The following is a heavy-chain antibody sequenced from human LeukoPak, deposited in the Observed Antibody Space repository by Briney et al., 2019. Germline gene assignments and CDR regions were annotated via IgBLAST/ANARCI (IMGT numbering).Heavy chain of an antibody. V-gene: IGHV4-59*01. D-gene: IGHD3-10*01. CDR2: IFYTGSS. Sequence: PSETLSLTCTVSGGSINSYYWSWIRQPPGKGLEWIGHIFYTGSSNYNPSLKSRVTMSLNRPKNQFSLSLTSVTAADTAVYYCARAGAWQIDPWGQGTLVTVSS. CDR3: ARAGAWQIDP. J-gene: IGHJ5*02. CDR1: GGSINSYY.